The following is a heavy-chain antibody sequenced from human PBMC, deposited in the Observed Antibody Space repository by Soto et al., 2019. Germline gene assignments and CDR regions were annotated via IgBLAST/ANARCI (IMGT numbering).Heavy chain of an antibody. Sequence: ASVQVSYKPSRYTFTSHCTILVQQAPGEPLEWMGLISAYNVNTNYQQQPQRRVTMTTDTSTSTDYMHLRSLRSDDTAVYSCARDFPWLWLGYYYGMDVWGQGTTVTVSS. CDR1: RYTFTSHC. J-gene: IGHJ6*02. CDR2: ISAYNVNT. CDR3: ARDFPWLWLGYYYGMDV. V-gene: IGHV1-18*04. D-gene: IGHD3-10*01.